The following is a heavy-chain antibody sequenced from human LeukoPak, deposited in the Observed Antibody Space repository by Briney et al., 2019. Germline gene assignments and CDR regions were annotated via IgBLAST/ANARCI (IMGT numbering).Heavy chain of an antibody. Sequence: PGGSLRLSCAASGFTFSSYGMHWVRQAAGKGLEWVAVISYDGSNKYYADSVKGRFTISRDNSKNTLYLQMNSLRAEDTAVYYCTKGETMIVVVTERPFDYWGQGTLVTVSS. CDR2: ISYDGSNK. V-gene: IGHV3-30*18. J-gene: IGHJ4*02. CDR1: GFTFSSYG. D-gene: IGHD3-22*01. CDR3: TKGETMIVVVTERPFDY.